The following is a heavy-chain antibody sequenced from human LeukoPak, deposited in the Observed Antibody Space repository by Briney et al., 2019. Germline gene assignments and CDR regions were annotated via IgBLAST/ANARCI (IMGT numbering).Heavy chain of an antibody. D-gene: IGHD3-3*01. J-gene: IGHJ3*02. CDR2: INSDGSST. CDR1: GFSFSSYW. V-gene: IGHV3-74*01. Sequence: PGGSLSLSCAASGFSFSSYWIRWVRHAPGKGLVWVLRINSDGSSTTYADSVKGRFTIARDTAKNSLYLKMNSLRAEDTAVYYCARDRYDFWSAHDAFAIWGQGTMVTVSS. CDR3: ARDRYDFWSAHDAFAI.